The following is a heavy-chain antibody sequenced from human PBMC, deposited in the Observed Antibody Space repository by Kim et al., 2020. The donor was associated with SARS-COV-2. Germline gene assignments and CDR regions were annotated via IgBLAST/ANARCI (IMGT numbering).Heavy chain of an antibody. CDR2: IYYSGST. CDR1: GGSISSYY. Sequence: SETLSLTCTVSGGSISSYYWSWIRQPPGKGLEWIGYIYYSGSTNYNPSLKSRVTISVDTSKNQFSLKLSSVTAADTAVYYCARIRSITMVRGPRGYFDYWGQGTLVTVSS. V-gene: IGHV4-59*13. CDR3: ARIRSITMVRGPRGYFDY. D-gene: IGHD3-10*01. J-gene: IGHJ4*02.